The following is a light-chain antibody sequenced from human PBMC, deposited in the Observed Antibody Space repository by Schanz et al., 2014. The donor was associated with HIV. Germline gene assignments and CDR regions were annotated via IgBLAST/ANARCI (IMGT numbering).Light chain of an antibody. J-gene: IGKJ4*01. V-gene: IGKV3-20*01. CDR3: QQYGNSPLT. Sequence: EIVMTQSPGTLSVSPGERATLSCRASQTVSNNLAWYQQKPGQAPRLVIFGASNRATGIPDRFSGSGSGTDFTLTISRLEPEDFAVYYCQQYGNSPLTFGGGTKVEIK. CDR2: GAS. CDR1: QTVSNN.